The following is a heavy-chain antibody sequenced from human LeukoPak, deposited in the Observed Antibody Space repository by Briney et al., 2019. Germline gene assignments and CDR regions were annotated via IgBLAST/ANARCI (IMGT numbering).Heavy chain of an antibody. V-gene: IGHV1-18*01. D-gene: IGHD3-22*01. CDR1: GYTFTSYG. CDR3: ARDGDNSGYYYRADY. Sequence: ASVKVSCKASGYTFTSYGISWVRQAPGQGLEWMGWISTYNGNTNYAQKLQGRVTMTTDTSTNTAYMELRSLRSDDTAVYYCARDGDNSGYYYRADYWGQGTLVTVSS. CDR2: ISTYNGNT. J-gene: IGHJ4*02.